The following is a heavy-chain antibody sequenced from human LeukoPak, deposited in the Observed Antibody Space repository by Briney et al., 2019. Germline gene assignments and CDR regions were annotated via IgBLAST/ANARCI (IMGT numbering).Heavy chain of an antibody. Sequence: GASVKVSCKASGGTFSSYAISWVRQAPGQGLEWMGWMNPNSGNTGYAQKFQGRVTMTRNTSISTAYMELSSLRSEDTAVYYCARGSRYCSGGSCYPTGLDWGQGTLVTVSS. CDR3: ARGSRYCSGGSCYPTGLD. CDR2: MNPNSGNT. V-gene: IGHV1-8*02. D-gene: IGHD2-15*01. J-gene: IGHJ4*02. CDR1: GGTFSSYA.